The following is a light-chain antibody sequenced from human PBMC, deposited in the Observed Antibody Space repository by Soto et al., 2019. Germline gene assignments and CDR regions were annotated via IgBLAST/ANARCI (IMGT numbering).Light chain of an antibody. J-gene: IGLJ1*01. CDR2: DDN. CDR3: RSWDSSLSAYV. Sequence: QTLLTQTPSVSAAPGQKFPIACSGSSSNIGGNSVSWYQQLPGTAPKLLIYDDNKRPSGIPDRFSGSKYGTSATLGITGFQTGDEADYYCRSWDSSLSAYVFGTGTKVTVL. CDR1: SSNIGGNS. V-gene: IGLV1-51*01.